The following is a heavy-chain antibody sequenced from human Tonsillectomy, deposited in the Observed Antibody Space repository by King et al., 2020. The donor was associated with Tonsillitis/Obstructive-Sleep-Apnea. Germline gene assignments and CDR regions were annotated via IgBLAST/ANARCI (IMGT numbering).Heavy chain of an antibody. D-gene: IGHD2-21*02. Sequence: QLQESGPGLVKPSQTLSLTCTVSGGSISSGGYYWSWIRQHPGKGLEWIGYIYYSGSTYYNPSLKSLVTISVDTSKNQFSLKLSSLTAADTAVYYCARVTRSTEGFDAFDIWGQGTMVTVSS. CDR2: IYYSGST. CDR3: ARVTRSTEGFDAFDI. V-gene: IGHV4-31*01. J-gene: IGHJ3*02. CDR1: GGSISSGGYY.